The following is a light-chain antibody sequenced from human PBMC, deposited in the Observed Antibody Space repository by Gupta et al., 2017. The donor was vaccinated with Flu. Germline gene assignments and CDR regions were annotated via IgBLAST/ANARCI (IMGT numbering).Light chain of an antibody. CDR1: QSVSSSY. CDR3: QQYDNAPWT. CDR2: GAS. Sequence: EIVMTQSPGTLSLSPGERATLSCRASQSVSSSYLAWYQQKPGQAPRLLIYGASSRATGLPDRFSGSGSGTDFTLTISRLEPEDFAVYYCQQYDNAPWTFGQGTKVEIK. V-gene: IGKV3-20*01. J-gene: IGKJ1*01.